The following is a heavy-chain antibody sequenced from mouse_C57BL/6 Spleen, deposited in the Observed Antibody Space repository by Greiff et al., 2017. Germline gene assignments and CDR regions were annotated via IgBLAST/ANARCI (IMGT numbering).Heavy chain of an antibody. CDR1: GYTSTSYW. CDR3: ARGDSSGYWFAY. V-gene: IGHV1-69*01. D-gene: IGHD3-2*02. CDR2: IDPSDSYT. Sequence: QVQLQQPGAELVMPGASVKLSCKASGYTSTSYWMHWVKQRPGQGLEWIGEIDPSDSYTNYNQKFKGKSTLTVDKSSSTAYMQLSSLTSEDSAVYYCARGDSSGYWFAYWGQGTLVTVSA. J-gene: IGHJ3*01.